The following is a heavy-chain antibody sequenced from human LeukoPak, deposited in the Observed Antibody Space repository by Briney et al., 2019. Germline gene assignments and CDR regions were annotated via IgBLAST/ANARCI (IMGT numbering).Heavy chain of an antibody. J-gene: IGHJ4*02. CDR2: ISYDGTDK. CDR3: AIRYSYFDS. D-gene: IGHD3-16*02. CDR1: GFTLSTYA. Sequence: PGRSLRLSCAASGFTLSTYAVHWVRQAPGKGLEWVTFISYDGTDKYYADSVQGRLTISRDNSKNTVYLQMNTLRPEDTAVYYCAIRYSYFDSWGQGALVTVSS. V-gene: IGHV3-30-3*01.